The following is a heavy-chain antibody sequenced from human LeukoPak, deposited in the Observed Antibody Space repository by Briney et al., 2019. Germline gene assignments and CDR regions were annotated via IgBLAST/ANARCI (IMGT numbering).Heavy chain of an antibody. Sequence: SETLSLTCTVSGGSISSGSYYWSCIRQPAGKGLECIGRIYTSGSTNYNPSLKSRVTIPVDTSKNQFSLNLSSVTAADTAVYYCARQPLNCSSASCHAFDIWGQGTMVTVSS. CDR2: IYTSGST. D-gene: IGHD2-2*01. CDR3: ARQPLNCSSASCHAFDI. V-gene: IGHV4-61*02. CDR1: GGSISSGSYY. J-gene: IGHJ3*02.